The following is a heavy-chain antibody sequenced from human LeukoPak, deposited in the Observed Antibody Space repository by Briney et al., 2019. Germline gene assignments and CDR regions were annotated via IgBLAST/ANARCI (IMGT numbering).Heavy chain of an antibody. CDR1: GYTFTGYY. D-gene: IGHD2-2*01. J-gene: IGHJ6*03. Sequence: ASVKVSCKASGYTFTGYYMHWVRQAPGQGLEWMGWINPNSGGTNYAQKFQGRVTMTRDTSISTAYMELSRLRSDDTAVYYCARVSGRRVVVPAAMVGYYYYMDVWGKGTTVTISS. CDR3: ARVSGRRVVVPAAMVGYYYYMDV. V-gene: IGHV1-2*02. CDR2: INPNSGGT.